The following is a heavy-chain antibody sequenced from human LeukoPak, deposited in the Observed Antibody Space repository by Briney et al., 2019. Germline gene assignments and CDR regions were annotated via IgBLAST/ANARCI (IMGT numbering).Heavy chain of an antibody. J-gene: IGHJ6*03. CDR1: GGSITTYY. D-gene: IGHD3-3*01. CDR2: IYYSRST. Sequence: SETLSLTCTVSGGSITTYYWSWIRQPPGKGLEWIGYIYYSRSTMYNPSLKSRVTISIDTSKNQLSLKVNSVTAADTAVYYCARQWSGDFWSGYYPQYYYYYMDVWGKGTTVTVSS. CDR3: ARQWSGDFWSGYYPQYYYYYMDV. V-gene: IGHV4-59*08.